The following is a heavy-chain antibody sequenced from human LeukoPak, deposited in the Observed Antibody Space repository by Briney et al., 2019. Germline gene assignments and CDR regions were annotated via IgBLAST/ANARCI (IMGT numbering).Heavy chain of an antibody. CDR2: IYYSGST. J-gene: IGHJ6*03. CDR3: ARLTSGSYSFYYYIGV. CDR1: GGSINGYY. Sequence: SETLSLTCTVSGGSINGYYWSWIRQPPGKGLEWIGYIYYSGSTNYSPSLKSRVTMSVDTSKNQFSLKLTSVTAADTAVYYCARLTSGSYSFYYYIGVWGKGTTVTVSS. V-gene: IGHV4-59*01. D-gene: IGHD1-26*01.